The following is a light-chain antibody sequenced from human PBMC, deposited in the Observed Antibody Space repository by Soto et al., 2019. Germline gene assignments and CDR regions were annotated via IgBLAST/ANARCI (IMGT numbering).Light chain of an antibody. CDR3: QQYSSSPIT. CDR1: QSFSSTY. CDR2: GAS. V-gene: IGKV3-20*01. Sequence: EIGLTQSPGTLSLSPGERATLPCRASQSFSSTYLAWYQQKPGQAPRLLIYGASSRATGIPDRFSGSGSGTDFSLTISSLDPEDFAVYYCQQYSSSPITFGQGTRLEIK. J-gene: IGKJ5*01.